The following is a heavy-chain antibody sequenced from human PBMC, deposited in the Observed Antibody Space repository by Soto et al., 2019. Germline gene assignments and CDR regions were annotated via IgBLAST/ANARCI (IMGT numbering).Heavy chain of an antibody. CDR3: AKDSREYTKNYGGPNWFHP. D-gene: IGHD1-7*01. CDR1: GFTYSSYA. J-gene: IGHJ5*02. V-gene: IGHV3-23*01. CDR2: ISGGGDTT. Sequence: PGGSLRLSCAASGFTYSSYAMSWVRQAPGKGLEWVSGISGGGDTTYYADSVKGRFTISRDNSKNTLYLQMNSLRAEDTAIYYCAKDSREYTKNYGGPNWFHPWGQGTLVTVSS.